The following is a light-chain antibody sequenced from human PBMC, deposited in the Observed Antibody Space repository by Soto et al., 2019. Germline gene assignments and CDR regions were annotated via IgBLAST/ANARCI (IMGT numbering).Light chain of an antibody. CDR2: GAY. CDR1: QSVNSNY. J-gene: IGKJ2*01. V-gene: IGKV3-20*01. Sequence: LVSQSAGALSLSPGERATLSCRASQSVNSNYLAWYQQKPGQSPRLLIFGAYTRASGRSDRFRGSGSGTDFTLTINRLEPDDVAVYYCQQYGRTFGQGTKVDI. CDR3: QQYGRT.